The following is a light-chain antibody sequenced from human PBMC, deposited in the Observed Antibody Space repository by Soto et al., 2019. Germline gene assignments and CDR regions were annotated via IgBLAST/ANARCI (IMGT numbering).Light chain of an antibody. Sequence: QSALTQPASVSGSPGQSIAISCTGSSSEVGNYNLVSWYQQHPGKAPKLMIYGDSKRPSGVSDSFSGSKSGSTASLTISGLQAEDEADYYCASYAGSSTFVFGGGTQLTVL. CDR2: GDS. V-gene: IGLV2-23*02. CDR3: ASYAGSSTFV. CDR1: SSEVGNYNL. J-gene: IGLJ2*01.